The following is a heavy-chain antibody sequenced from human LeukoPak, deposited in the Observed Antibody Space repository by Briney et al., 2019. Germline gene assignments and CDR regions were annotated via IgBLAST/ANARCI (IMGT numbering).Heavy chain of an antibody. J-gene: IGHJ4*02. CDR3: ARIDCSSTSCYEFDY. CDR1: GFTFSDYY. CDR2: IRSSGSTI. D-gene: IGHD2-2*01. V-gene: IGHV3-11*04. Sequence: GGSLRLSCAASGFTFSDYYMSWIRQAPGKGLEWVSYIRSSGSTIYYADSVKGRFTISRDNAKNSLYLQMNSLRAEDTAVYYCARIDCSSTSCYEFDYWGQGTMVTVSS.